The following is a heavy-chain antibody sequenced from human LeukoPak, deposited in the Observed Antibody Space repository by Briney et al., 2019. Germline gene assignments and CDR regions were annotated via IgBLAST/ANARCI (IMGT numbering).Heavy chain of an antibody. D-gene: IGHD1-26*01. V-gene: IGHV4-59*01. Sequence: SETLSLTCTVSGGSIRSYYWSWIRQPPGKGLEWIGYFYYSGSTNYNPSLKSRVTISVDTSKNQFSLKLTSVTAADTAVYYCARERSGGVVGAMDDAFDIWSQGTMVTVSS. CDR1: GGSIRSYY. J-gene: IGHJ3*02. CDR2: FYYSGST. CDR3: ARERSGGVVGAMDDAFDI.